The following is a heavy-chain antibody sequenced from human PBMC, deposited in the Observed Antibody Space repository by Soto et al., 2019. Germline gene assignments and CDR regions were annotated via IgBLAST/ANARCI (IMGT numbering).Heavy chain of an antibody. D-gene: IGHD3-3*01. CDR3: AREEIGDFWSGSPHSMDV. J-gene: IGHJ6*02. V-gene: IGHV3-30-3*01. Sequence: QVQLVESGGGVVQPGRSLRLSCAASGFTFSSYAMHWVRQAPGKGLEWVAVISYDGSNKYYADYVKGRFTISRDNSKNTLYLQMNSLRAEDTAVYYCAREEIGDFWSGSPHSMDVWGQGTTVTVSS. CDR1: GFTFSSYA. CDR2: ISYDGSNK.